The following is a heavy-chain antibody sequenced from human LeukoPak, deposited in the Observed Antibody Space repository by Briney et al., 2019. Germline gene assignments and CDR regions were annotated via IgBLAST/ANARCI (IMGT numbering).Heavy chain of an antibody. CDR3: ARHAKYCSGGSCYAP. J-gene: IGHJ5*02. D-gene: IGHD2-15*01. CDR2: IYYSGST. Sequence: PSETLSLTCTVSGGSISSYYWSWIRQPPGKGLEWIGYIYYSGSTNYNPSLKSRVTISVDTSKNQFSLKLSSVTAADTAVYYCARHAKYCSGGSCYAPWGQGTLVTVSS. CDR1: GGSISSYY. V-gene: IGHV4-59*08.